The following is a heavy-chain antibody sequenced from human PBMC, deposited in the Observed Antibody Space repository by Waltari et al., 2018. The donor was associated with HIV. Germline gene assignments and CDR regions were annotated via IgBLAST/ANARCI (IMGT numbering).Heavy chain of an antibody. J-gene: IGHJ6*02. V-gene: IGHV3-74*01. CDR3: ASGYSSSWRSDYYYYGMDV. CDR1: GFTFSSYW. D-gene: IGHD6-13*01. CDR2: INSDGSST. Sequence: EVQLVESGGGLVQPGGSLRLSCAASGFTFSSYWMHWVRQAPGMGLVWVSRINSDGSSTSYADSVKGRFTISRDNAKNTLYLQMNSLRAEDTAVYYCASGYSSSWRSDYYYYGMDVWGQGTTVTVS.